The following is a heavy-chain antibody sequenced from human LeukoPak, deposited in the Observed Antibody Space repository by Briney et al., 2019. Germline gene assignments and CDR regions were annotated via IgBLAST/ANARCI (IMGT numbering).Heavy chain of an antibody. Sequence: TGGSLRLSCAASRFTFSSYAMSWVRQAPGKGLEWVSAISGSGGSTYYADSVKGRFTISRDNSKNTLYLQMNSLRAEDTAVYYCAKSQFYGSGSYCYWGQGTLVTVSS. D-gene: IGHD3-10*01. CDR1: RFTFSSYA. CDR3: AKSQFYGSGSYCY. J-gene: IGHJ4*02. V-gene: IGHV3-23*01. CDR2: ISGSGGST.